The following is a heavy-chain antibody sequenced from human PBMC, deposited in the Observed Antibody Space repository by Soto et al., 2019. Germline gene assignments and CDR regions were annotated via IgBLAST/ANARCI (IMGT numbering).Heavy chain of an antibody. Sequence: GGSLRLSCAASGFTFSNAWMSWVRQAPGKGLEWVGRIKSKTDCGTTDYAAPVKGRFTISRDDSKNTLYLKMNSLKTEDTAVYYCSTAGPYYDISGYFDYWGQGTLVTVSS. CDR3: STAGPYYDISGYFDY. CDR1: GFTFSNAW. D-gene: IGHD3-22*01. V-gene: IGHV3-15*01. CDR2: IKSKTDCGTT. J-gene: IGHJ4*02.